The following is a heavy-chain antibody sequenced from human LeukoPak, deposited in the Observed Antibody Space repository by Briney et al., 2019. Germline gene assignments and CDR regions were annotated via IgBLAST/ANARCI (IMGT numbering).Heavy chain of an antibody. D-gene: IGHD2-21*01. J-gene: IGHJ4*02. CDR2: ISHDGTNT. Sequence: GGSPRLSCVDSGFRFRNFGMHWVRQAPGKGLEWVAVISHDGTNTYHADSVRGRFTISRDNSKDTLYLQMHSLRPEDTAVYYCAKDPGAVVVQAYYLDHWGQGTLVTVSS. CDR3: AKDPGAVVVQAYYLDH. V-gene: IGHV3-30*18. CDR1: GFRFRNFG.